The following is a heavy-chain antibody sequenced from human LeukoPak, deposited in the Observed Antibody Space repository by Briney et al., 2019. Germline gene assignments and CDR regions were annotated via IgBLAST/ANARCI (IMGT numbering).Heavy chain of an antibody. D-gene: IGHD1-26*01. CDR3: ARASGGSYYIVLSKHTPLDY. Sequence: RASVKVSCKASGYTFTSYGISWVRQAPGQGLQWMGWISAYNGNTNYAQKLQGRVTMTTDTSTSTAYMELRSLRSDDTAVYYCARASGGSYYIVLSKHTPLDYWGREPWSPSPQ. V-gene: IGHV1-18*01. J-gene: IGHJ4*02. CDR1: GYTFTSYG. CDR2: ISAYNGNT.